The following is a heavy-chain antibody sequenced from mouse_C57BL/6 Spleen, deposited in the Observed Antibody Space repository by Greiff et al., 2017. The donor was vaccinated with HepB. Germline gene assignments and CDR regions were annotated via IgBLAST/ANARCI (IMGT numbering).Heavy chain of an antibody. CDR2: ISSGGSYT. CDR1: GFTFSSYG. V-gene: IGHV5-6*01. Sequence: VQLQQSGGDLVKPGGSLKLSCAASGFTFSSYGMSWVRQTPDKRLEWVATISSGGSYTYYPDSVKGRFTISRDNAKNTLYLQMSSLKSEDTAMYYCAREDWIAYWGQGTLVTVSA. CDR3: AREDWIAY. J-gene: IGHJ3*01.